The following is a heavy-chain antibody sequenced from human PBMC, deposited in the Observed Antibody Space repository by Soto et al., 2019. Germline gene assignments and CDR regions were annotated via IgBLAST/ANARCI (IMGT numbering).Heavy chain of an antibody. CDR3: ARGPATGVVVTAIPPLDNWFGP. J-gene: IGHJ5*02. V-gene: IGHV1-69*12. CDR1: GGTFSSYA. D-gene: IGHD2-21*02. CDR2: IIPIFGTA. Sequence: QVQLVQSGAEVKKPGSSVKVSCKASGGTFSSYAISWVRQAPGQGLEWMGGIIPIFGTANYAQKFQGRVTSTAAESTRTAYVERSSLRCEDTAVYYCARGPATGVVVTAIPPLDNWFGPWGQGTLVTVSS.